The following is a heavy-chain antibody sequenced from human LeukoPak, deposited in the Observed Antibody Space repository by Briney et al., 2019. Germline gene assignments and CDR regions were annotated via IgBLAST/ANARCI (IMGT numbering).Heavy chain of an antibody. CDR1: GFTVSSDY. J-gene: IGHJ5*02. Sequence: GGSLRLSCAVSGFTVSSDYMSWVRQAPGKGLEWVSVMYSDGRTYYADSVKGRFTISRDISMNALYLQMNSLRPEDTAIYYCVRHDWFDPWGQGTLVTVSS. V-gene: IGHV3-66*04. CDR3: VRHDWFDP. CDR2: MYSDGRT.